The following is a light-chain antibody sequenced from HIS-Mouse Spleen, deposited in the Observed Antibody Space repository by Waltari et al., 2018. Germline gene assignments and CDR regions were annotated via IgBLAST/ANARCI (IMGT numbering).Light chain of an antibody. V-gene: IGLV2-23*01. Sequence: QSALTQPASVSGSPGQSITISCTGTSSDVGSYNLFSWYQQHPGKPPKLMIYEGSNRPSGVSNRFSGSKSGNTASLTISGLQAEDEADYYCCSYAGSSTPWVFGGGTKLTVL. CDR2: EGS. CDR1: SSDVGSYNL. CDR3: CSYAGSSTPWV. J-gene: IGLJ3*02.